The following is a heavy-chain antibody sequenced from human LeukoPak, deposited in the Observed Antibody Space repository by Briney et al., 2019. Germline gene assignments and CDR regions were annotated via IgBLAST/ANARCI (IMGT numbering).Heavy chain of an antibody. J-gene: IGHJ4*02. CDR1: GFTFSSYA. D-gene: IGHD2-2*01. CDR3: ARYCSSTSCSYFDD. CDR2: ISRSGGST. Sequence: PGRSLRLSCAASGFTFSSYAMSWVRQAPGKGLEWVSAISRSGGSTYYADSVKGRFTISRDTSKNTLYLQMNSLRADDTAVYYCARYCSSTSCSYFDDWGQGTLVTVSS. V-gene: IGHV3-23*01.